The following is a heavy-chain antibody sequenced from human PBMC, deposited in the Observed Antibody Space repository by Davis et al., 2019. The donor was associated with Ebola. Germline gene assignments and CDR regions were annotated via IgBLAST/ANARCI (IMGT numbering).Heavy chain of an antibody. D-gene: IGHD2-8*01. CDR2: IYYSGST. Sequence: MPSETLSLTCTVSGGSISSYYWSWIRQPPGKGLEWIGYIYYSGSTNYNPSLKSRVTISVDTSKNQFSLKLSSVTAADTAVYYCAREGFWGMVYAIPRTSWFDPWGQGTLVTVSS. CDR1: GGSISSYY. J-gene: IGHJ5*02. V-gene: IGHV4-59*12. CDR3: AREGFWGMVYAIPRTSWFDP.